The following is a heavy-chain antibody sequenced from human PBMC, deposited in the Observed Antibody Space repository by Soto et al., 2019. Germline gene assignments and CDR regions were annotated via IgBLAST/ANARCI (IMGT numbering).Heavy chain of an antibody. CDR1: GFTFGSYA. Sequence: PGGSLSLSCAASGFTFGSYAMNWIRQAPGEGLEWVSAIDSSGTATYYADSVKGRFTISRDNSENTLFLQMNSLRAEDTAVYYCAKGTLITMVRGVSDDYWGPGTLVTVSS. CDR2: IDSSGTAT. V-gene: IGHV3-23*05. CDR3: AKGTLITMVRGVSDDY. D-gene: IGHD3-10*01. J-gene: IGHJ4*02.